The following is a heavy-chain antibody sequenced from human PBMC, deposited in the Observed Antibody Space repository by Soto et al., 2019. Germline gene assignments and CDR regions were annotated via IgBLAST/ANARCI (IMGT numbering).Heavy chain of an antibody. D-gene: IGHD2-8*01. CDR3: ARHFKVGYCTNGVCYTGVNWFDP. CDR2: IYYSGST. CDR1: GGSISSSSYY. J-gene: IGHJ5*02. Sequence: SETLSLTCTVSGGSISSSSYYWGWIRQPPGKGLEWIGSIYYSGSTYYNPSLKSRVTISVDTSKNQFSLKLSSVTAADTAVYYCARHFKVGYCTNGVCYTGVNWFDPWGQGTLVTVSS. V-gene: IGHV4-39*01.